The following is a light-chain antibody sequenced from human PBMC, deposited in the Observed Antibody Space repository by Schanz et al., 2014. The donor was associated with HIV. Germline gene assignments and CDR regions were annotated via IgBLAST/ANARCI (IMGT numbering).Light chain of an antibody. J-gene: IGLJ3*02. CDR1: SSDVGSYNL. V-gene: IGLV2-14*02. CDR2: EVS. Sequence: QSALTQPASVSGSPGQSITISCTGTSSDVGSYNLVSWYQQHPGKAPKLMIYEVSKRPSGVSNRFSGSKSGNTASLTISGLQAGDEADYYCSSYTTTSNVLFGGGTKLTVL. CDR3: SSYTTTSNVL.